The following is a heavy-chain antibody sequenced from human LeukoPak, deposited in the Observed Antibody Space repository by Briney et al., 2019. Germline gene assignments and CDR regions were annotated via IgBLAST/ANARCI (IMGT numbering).Heavy chain of an antibody. J-gene: IGHJ6*02. Sequence: GGSLRLSCAASGFTLSSYWMHWVRQAPGKGLVWVSQINNDGSSTNYADSVKERFTISRDNAKNTLYLQMNTLRAEDAAVYYCARDNFFGMHVWGQGTTVTVSS. CDR1: GFTLSSYW. CDR2: INNDGSST. V-gene: IGHV3-74*01. CDR3: ARDNFFGMHV.